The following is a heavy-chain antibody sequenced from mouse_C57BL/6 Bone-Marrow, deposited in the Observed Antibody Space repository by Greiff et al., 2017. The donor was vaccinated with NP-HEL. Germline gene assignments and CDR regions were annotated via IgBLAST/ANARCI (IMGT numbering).Heavy chain of an antibody. D-gene: IGHD1-1*01. CDR1: GYTFTSYW. Sequence: QVQLQQPGAELVMPGASVKLSCKASGYTFTSYWMHWVKQRPGQGLEWIGEIDPSDSYTNYNQKFKGKSTLTVDKSSSTAYMQLSSLTSEDSAVYYCARGTTVVAFYWYFDVGGTGTTVTVSS. CDR3: ARGTTVVAFYWYFDV. CDR2: IDPSDSYT. J-gene: IGHJ1*03. V-gene: IGHV1-69*01.